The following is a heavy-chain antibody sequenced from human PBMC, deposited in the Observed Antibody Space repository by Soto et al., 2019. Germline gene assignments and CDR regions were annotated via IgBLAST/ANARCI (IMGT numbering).Heavy chain of an antibody. CDR1: GFTFSSYA. J-gene: IGHJ5*02. CDR2: ISGSGGST. V-gene: IGHV3-23*01. Sequence: GGSLRLSCAASGFTFSSYAMSWVRQAPGKGLEWVSAISGSGGSTYYADSVKGRFTISRDNSKNTLYLQMNSLRAEDTAVYYCAKDPYIVVVTAIPNWFDPWGQGTLVTVSS. D-gene: IGHD2-21*02. CDR3: AKDPYIVVVTAIPNWFDP.